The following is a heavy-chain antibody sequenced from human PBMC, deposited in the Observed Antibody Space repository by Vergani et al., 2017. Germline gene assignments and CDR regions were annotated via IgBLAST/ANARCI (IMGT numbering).Heavy chain of an antibody. Sequence: EVQLLESGGGLVQPGGSLRLSCAASGFTFSSYAISWVRQAPGKGLEWVSAISGSGGSTYYADSVKGRFTISRDNSKNTLYLQMNSLRAEDTAVYYCAKDQVGWLILNWGAWGQGTLVTVSS. V-gene: IGHV3-23*01. D-gene: IGHD2-15*01. CDR1: GFTFSSYA. J-gene: IGHJ5*02. CDR2: ISGSGGST. CDR3: AKDQVGWLILNWGA.